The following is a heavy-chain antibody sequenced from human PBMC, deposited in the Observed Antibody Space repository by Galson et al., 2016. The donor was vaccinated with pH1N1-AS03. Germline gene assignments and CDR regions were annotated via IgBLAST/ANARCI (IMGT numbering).Heavy chain of an antibody. CDR2: IYPGDSGT. CDR3: AIRVDFWSGLPYYFDC. J-gene: IGHJ4*02. CDR1: GYRFTSYW. V-gene: IGHV5-51*01. D-gene: IGHD3-3*01. Sequence: QSGAEVKKPGESLKISCKGSGYRFTSYWIGWVRQMPGKGLEWMGVIYPGDSGTRYSPSFQGEVTISVDKSISTAYLQWSSLKASDTAMYYCAIRVDFWSGLPYYFDCWGQGTLVTVSS.